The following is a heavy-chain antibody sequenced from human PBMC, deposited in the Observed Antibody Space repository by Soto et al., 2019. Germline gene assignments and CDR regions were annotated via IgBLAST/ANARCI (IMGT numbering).Heavy chain of an antibody. CDR3: ARHRDIRGAIDI. J-gene: IGHJ3*02. D-gene: IGHD3-16*01. V-gene: IGHV4-39*01. Sequence: QLQLQESGPGLVKPSETLSLTCTVSGGSISSSSYYWGWIRQPPGKGLEWIGSIYYSGSTYYNPSLKSRVTISVDTSKNQFSLKLSSVTAADTAVYYCARHRDIRGAIDIWGQGTMVTVSS. CDR1: GGSISSSSYY. CDR2: IYYSGST.